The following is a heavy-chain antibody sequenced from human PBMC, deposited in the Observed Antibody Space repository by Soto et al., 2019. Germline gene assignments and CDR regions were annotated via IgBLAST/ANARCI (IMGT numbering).Heavy chain of an antibody. V-gene: IGHV4-31*01. CDR1: DASISSGVYY. Sequence: TLALTCTVSDASISSGVYYWTWIRQHPGKCLEWLGYIESSGSTFFNPTLKNQVDISVDPSKSQFILNLNSVTAADTAIYYCVEAVNDYDSRGYRTSYFDYWGQGALVTVSS. J-gene: IGHJ4*02. CDR3: VEAVNDYDSRGYRTSYFDY. D-gene: IGHD3-22*01. CDR2: IESSGST.